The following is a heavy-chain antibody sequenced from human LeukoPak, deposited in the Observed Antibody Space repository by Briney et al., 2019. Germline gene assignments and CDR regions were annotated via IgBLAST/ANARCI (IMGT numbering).Heavy chain of an antibody. CDR1: GFTFFSYT. CDR2: ISSSSSYI. CDR3: ARVLSGRGSLYSYYYYMDV. J-gene: IGHJ6*03. V-gene: IGHV3-21*01. Sequence: GGSLRLSCAASGFTFFSYTMNWVRQAPGKGLEWVSSISSSSSYIYYADSVKGRFTISRDNAKNSLYLQMNSLRAEDTAVYYCARVLSGRGSLYSYYYYMDVWGKGTTVTISS. D-gene: IGHD3-10*01.